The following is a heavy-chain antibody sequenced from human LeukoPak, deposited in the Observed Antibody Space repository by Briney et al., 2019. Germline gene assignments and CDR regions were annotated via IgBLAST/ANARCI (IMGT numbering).Heavy chain of an antibody. CDR3: ARGVVAATFYYYMDV. V-gene: IGHV1-8*03. D-gene: IGHD2-15*01. Sequence: ASVKVSCKASGYTFTSYDINWVRQATGQGLEWMGWMNPNSGNTGYAQKFQGRVTITRNTSISTAYMELSRLRSDDTAVYYCARGVVAATFYYYMDVWDKGTTVTVSS. J-gene: IGHJ6*03. CDR2: MNPNSGNT. CDR1: GYTFTSYD.